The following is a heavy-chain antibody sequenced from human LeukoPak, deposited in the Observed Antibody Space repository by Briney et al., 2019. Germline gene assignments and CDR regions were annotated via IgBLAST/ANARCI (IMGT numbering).Heavy chain of an antibody. J-gene: IGHJ4*02. D-gene: IGHD3-22*01. Sequence: GGSLRLSCAASGFTFSSYAMHWVRQAPGKGLEWVAVISYDGSNKYYADSVKGRFTISRDNAKNSLYLQMNSLRAEDTAVYYCAIMVHYYDSSGYSLRMEEDYWGQGTLVTVSS. V-gene: IGHV3-30*04. CDR1: GFTFSSYA. CDR3: AIMVHYYDSSGYSLRMEEDY. CDR2: ISYDGSNK.